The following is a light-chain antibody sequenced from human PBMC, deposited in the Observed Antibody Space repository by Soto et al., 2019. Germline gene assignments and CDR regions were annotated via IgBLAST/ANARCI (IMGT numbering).Light chain of an antibody. CDR3: QQYNSYS. CDR2: DAS. CDR1: QSISSW. V-gene: IGKV1-5*01. J-gene: IGKJ1*01. Sequence: DIQMTQSPSTLSASVGERVTITCRASQSISSWLAWYQQKPGKAPKLLIYDASSLESGVPSRFSGSGSGTEITLTISSLQPDDFATYYCQQYNSYSFGQGTKVDIK.